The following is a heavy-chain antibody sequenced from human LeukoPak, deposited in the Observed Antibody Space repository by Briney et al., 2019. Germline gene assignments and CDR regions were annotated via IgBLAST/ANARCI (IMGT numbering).Heavy chain of an antibody. CDR3: ARASPNWGCFDY. CDR2: INPNSGGT. J-gene: IGHJ4*02. CDR1: GYTFTGYY. D-gene: IGHD7-27*01. Sequence: ASVKVSCKASGYTFTGYYMHWVRQAPGQGLEWMGWINPNSGGTNYAQKFQGRVTMTRDTSISTAYMELSRLRSDDTAVYYCARASPNWGCFDYWGQGTLVTVSS. V-gene: IGHV1-2*02.